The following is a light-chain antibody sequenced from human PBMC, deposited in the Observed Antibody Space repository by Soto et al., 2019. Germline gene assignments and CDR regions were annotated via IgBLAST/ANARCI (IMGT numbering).Light chain of an antibody. CDR2: AAS. V-gene: IGKV1-39*01. CDR3: QQSYSTLRT. Sequence: DIQMTQSPSSLSASVGDRVTITCRASQSISSYLNWYQQKPGKAPKLLIYAASSLQSGVPSRFSGSGSGTDFTLTISSLQPEDCATYYSQQSYSTLRTFGQGTKVDIK. J-gene: IGKJ1*01. CDR1: QSISSY.